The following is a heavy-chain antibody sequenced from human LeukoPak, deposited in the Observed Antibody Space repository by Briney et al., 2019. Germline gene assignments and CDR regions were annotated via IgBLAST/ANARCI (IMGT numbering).Heavy chain of an antibody. CDR1: GGSISSGDYY. CDR3: ARWGFGDPYYFDY. Sequence: SQTLSLTCTVSGGSISSGDYYWSWIRQPPGKGLEWIGYIYYSGSTYYNPSLKSRVTISVDTSKNQFSLKLASVTAADTAVYYCARWGFGDPYYFDYWGQGTLVTVSS. V-gene: IGHV4-30-4*01. D-gene: IGHD3-10*01. J-gene: IGHJ4*02. CDR2: IYYSGST.